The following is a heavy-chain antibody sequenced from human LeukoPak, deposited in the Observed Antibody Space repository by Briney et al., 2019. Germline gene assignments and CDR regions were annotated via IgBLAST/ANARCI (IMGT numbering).Heavy chain of an antibody. CDR3: AKGGYSSGWYNH. CDR2: ISGSGGST. Sequence: GGSLRLSCAASGFTFSSYAMSWVRQTPGKGLEWVSAISGSGGSTYYADSVKGRFTISRDNSKNTLYLQMNSLRAEDTAVYYCAKGGYSSGWYNHWGQGTLVTVSS. D-gene: IGHD6-19*01. J-gene: IGHJ5*02. V-gene: IGHV3-23*01. CDR1: GFTFSSYA.